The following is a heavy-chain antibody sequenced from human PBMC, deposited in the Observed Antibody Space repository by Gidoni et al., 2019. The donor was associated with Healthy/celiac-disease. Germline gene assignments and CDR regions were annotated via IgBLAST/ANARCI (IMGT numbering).Heavy chain of an antibody. V-gene: IGHV3-15*01. CDR2: IKSKTDGGTT. CDR1: GFTFSNAW. J-gene: IGHJ4*02. Sequence: EVQLVESGGGLVKPGGSLRLSCAASGFTFSNAWMSWVRQAPGKGLEWVGRIKSKTDGGTTDYAAPVKGRFTISRDDSKNTLYLQMNSLKTEDTAVYYCTTVGLVVPAAMEDYFDYWGQGTLVTVSS. D-gene: IGHD2-2*01. CDR3: TTVGLVVPAAMEDYFDY.